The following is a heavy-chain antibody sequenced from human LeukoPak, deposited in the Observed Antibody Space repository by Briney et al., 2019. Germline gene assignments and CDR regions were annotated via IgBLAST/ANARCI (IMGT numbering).Heavy chain of an antibody. CDR2: INHSGST. CDR3: ARHQGWLQWEY. Sequence: SETLSLTCAVYGGSFSGYYWSWIRQPPGKGLEWIGEINHSGSTNYNPSLKSRVTISVDTSKNQFSLKLSSVTAADTAVYYCARHQGWLQWEYWGQGTLVTVSS. CDR1: GGSFSGYY. D-gene: IGHD5-24*01. J-gene: IGHJ4*02. V-gene: IGHV4-34*01.